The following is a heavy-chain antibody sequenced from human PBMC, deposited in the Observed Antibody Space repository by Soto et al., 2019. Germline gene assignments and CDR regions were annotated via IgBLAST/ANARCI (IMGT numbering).Heavy chain of an antibody. V-gene: IGHV3-74*01. J-gene: IGHJ5*02. CDR1: GFTFSHYW. D-gene: IGHD3-16*01. Sequence: GGSLSLSCAASGFTFSHYWMHWFRQTPGKGLVCVSRINPAGTITNYADSVEGRFTISRDNADSALFLQMNSLSAEDTAIYYCTSDTFGLRDTWGQGTLVTVYS. CDR3: TSDTFGLRDT. CDR2: INPAGTIT.